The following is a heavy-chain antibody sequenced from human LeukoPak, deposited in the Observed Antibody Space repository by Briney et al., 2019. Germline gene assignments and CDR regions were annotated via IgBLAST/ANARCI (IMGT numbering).Heavy chain of an antibody. J-gene: IGHJ4*02. CDR3: ARDRIKAAGTPLDY. CDR1: GDTFTGYY. V-gene: IGHV1-2*02. CDR2: IDANSGGT. Sequence: GASVKVSCKASGDTFTGYYMHWVRQAPGQGLEWMGWIDANSGGTNYAQKFQGRVTMTRDTSISTAYMELSRLRSDDTAVYYCARDRIKAAGTPLDYWGQGTLVTVSS. D-gene: IGHD6-13*01.